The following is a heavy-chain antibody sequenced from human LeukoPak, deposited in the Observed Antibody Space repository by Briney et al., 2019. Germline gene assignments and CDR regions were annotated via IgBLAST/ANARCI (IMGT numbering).Heavy chain of an antibody. D-gene: IGHD6-6*01. CDR3: ARDQGGSSSPFDY. CDR1: GFTFSSYS. Sequence: GGSLRLSCAASGFTFSSYSMNWVRQAPGKGLEWVSSISSSSSYIYYADSVKGRFTISRDNAKNSLYLQMNSLRAEDTAVHYCARDQGGSSSPFDYWGQGTLVTVSS. J-gene: IGHJ4*02. CDR2: ISSSSSYI. V-gene: IGHV3-21*01.